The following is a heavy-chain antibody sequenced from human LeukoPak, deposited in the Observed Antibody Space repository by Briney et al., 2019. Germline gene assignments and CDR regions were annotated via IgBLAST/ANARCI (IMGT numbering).Heavy chain of an antibody. CDR2: IKQDGSEK. CDR1: GFTFSSYW. CDR3: ARAQTGPDWLLSSWYYFDY. V-gene: IGHV3-7*01. D-gene: IGHD3-10*02. Sequence: PGGSLRLSCAASGFTFSSYWMSWVRQAPGKGLEWVSNIKQDGSEKYYVDSVKGRFTISRDNAKNSLYLQMNSLRAEDTAVYYCARAQTGPDWLLSSWYYFDYWGQGTLATVSS. J-gene: IGHJ4*02.